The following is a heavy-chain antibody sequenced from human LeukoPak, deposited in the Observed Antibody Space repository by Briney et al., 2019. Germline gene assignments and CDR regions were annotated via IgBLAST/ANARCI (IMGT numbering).Heavy chain of an antibody. CDR3: TAAGTSSSISSCDY. Sequence: SETLSLTCTVSGGSISSSNYYWGWIRQPPGKGLEWIGSIYYSGSTYYNPSLKSRVTISVDTSKNQFSLKLNSVTAADTAVYYCTAAGTSSSISSCDYWGQGTLVTVSS. CDR1: GGSISSSNYY. D-gene: IGHD6-13*01. CDR2: IYYSGST. V-gene: IGHV4-39*01. J-gene: IGHJ4*02.